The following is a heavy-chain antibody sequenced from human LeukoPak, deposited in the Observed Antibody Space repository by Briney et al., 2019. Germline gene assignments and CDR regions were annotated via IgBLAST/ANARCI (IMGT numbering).Heavy chain of an antibody. J-gene: IGHJ4*02. CDR1: GFTFSSYS. CDR2: ISSSSTYI. Sequence: GGSLKLSCGASGFTFSSYSMSWVRQAPGKGLEWVSSISSSSTYIYYVDSVKGRFTISRDDAKNSLYLQMNSLRAEDTALYYCARDWSGDDYWGQGTLVTVSS. CDR3: ARDWSGDDY. V-gene: IGHV3-21*01. D-gene: IGHD3-3*01.